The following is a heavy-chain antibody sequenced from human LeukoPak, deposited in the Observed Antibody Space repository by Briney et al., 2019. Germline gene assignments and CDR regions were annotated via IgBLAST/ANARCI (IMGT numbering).Heavy chain of an antibody. CDR2: INPSGGST. CDR1: GFIFSSYG. J-gene: IGHJ3*02. Sequence: SCAASGFIFSSYGMHWVRQAPGQGLEWMGIINPSGGSTSYAQKFQGRVTMTRDMSTSTVYMELSSLRSEDTAVYYCARAAPFRLHEDAFDIWGQGTMVTVSS. V-gene: IGHV1-46*01. CDR3: ARAAPFRLHEDAFDI.